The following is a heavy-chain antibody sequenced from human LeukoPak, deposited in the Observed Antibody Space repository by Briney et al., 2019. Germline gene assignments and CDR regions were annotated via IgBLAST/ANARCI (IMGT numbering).Heavy chain of an antibody. J-gene: IGHJ4*02. CDR3: ARRRGGFGEGEFDY. V-gene: IGHV4-4*08. Sequence: SETLSLTCTVSGVSISGFYWNWIRQPPRKGLEWVGYSHTGGSISSNPSLNSRVAFSMDTSKNQVSLRLNSVTATDTAVSYCARRRGGFGEGEFDYWGQGSPVTVSA. D-gene: IGHD3-10*01. CDR2: SHTGGSI. CDR1: GVSISGFY.